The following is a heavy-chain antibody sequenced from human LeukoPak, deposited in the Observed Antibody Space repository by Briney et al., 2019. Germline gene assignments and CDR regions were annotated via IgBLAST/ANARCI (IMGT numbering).Heavy chain of an antibody. CDR1: GGSISSYY. Sequence: PSETLSLTCTVSGGSISSYYWSWIRQPPGKGLEWIGYIYTSGSTNYNPSLKSRVTITVDTSKNQFSLKLSSVTAADTAVYYCARRRDCSSTSCSLPGRSYYMGVWGKGTTVTVSS. CDR3: ARRRDCSSTSCSLPGRSYYMGV. J-gene: IGHJ6*03. CDR2: IYTSGST. V-gene: IGHV4-4*09. D-gene: IGHD2-2*01.